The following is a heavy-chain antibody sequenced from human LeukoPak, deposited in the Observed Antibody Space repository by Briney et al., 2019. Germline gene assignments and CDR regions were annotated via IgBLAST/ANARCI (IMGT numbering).Heavy chain of an antibody. J-gene: IGHJ3*02. D-gene: IGHD3-3*01. Sequence: ASVTVSCKASGYTFTSYGISWVRQAPAQGLAWMGWISAYNGNTNYAQKLQGRVTMTTDTSTSTAYMELRSLRSDDTAVYYCARDTLRFLEWLLSPIDAFDIWGEGTMVTVSS. CDR1: GYTFTSYG. CDR2: ISAYNGNT. CDR3: ARDTLRFLEWLLSPIDAFDI. V-gene: IGHV1-18*01.